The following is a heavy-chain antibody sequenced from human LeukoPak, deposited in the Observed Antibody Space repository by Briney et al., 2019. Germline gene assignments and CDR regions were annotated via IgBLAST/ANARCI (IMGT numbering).Heavy chain of an antibody. CDR3: ARDRYYYDSSAWGAFDI. V-gene: IGHV1-69*13. J-gene: IGHJ3*02. CDR2: IIPIFGTA. CDR1: GGTFSSYA. D-gene: IGHD3-22*01. Sequence: GASVKVSCKASGGTFSSYAISWVRQAPGQGLEWMGGIIPIFGTANYAQKFQGRVTITADESTSTAYMELSSLRSEDTAVYYCARDRYYYDSSAWGAFDIWGQGTMVTVSS.